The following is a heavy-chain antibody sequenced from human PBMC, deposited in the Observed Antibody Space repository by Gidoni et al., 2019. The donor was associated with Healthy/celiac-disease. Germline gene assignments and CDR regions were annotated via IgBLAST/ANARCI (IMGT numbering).Heavy chain of an antibody. Sequence: QVQLVQSGAEVKKPGSSVTVSCKASGGTFSSYAISWLRQAPGQGLEWMGRIIPILGIANYAQKFQGRVTITADKSTSTAYMELSSLRSEDTAVYYCASLAAAGGYYYYGMDVWGQGTTVTVSS. V-gene: IGHV1-69*04. CDR1: GGTFSSYA. CDR3: ASLAAAGGYYYYGMDV. D-gene: IGHD6-13*01. J-gene: IGHJ6*02. CDR2: IIPILGIA.